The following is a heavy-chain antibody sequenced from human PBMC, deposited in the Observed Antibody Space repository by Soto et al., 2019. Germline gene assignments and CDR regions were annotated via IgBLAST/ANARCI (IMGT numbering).Heavy chain of an antibody. D-gene: IGHD1-26*01. CDR2: IWDNGSNK. CDR1: GFTFRTYG. CDR3: ARDRSGRGNWFDP. J-gene: IGHJ5*02. V-gene: IGHV3-33*01. Sequence: PGGSLRLSCAASGFTFRTYGMHWVRQAPGKGLEWVALIWDNGSNKYYADSVKGRFTISRDNSENTLHLQMNSLRAEDTAVYYCARDRSGRGNWFDPWGQGTLVTVSS.